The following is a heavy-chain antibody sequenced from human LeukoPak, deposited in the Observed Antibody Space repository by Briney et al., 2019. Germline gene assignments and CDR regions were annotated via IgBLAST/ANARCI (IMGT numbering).Heavy chain of an antibody. D-gene: IGHD5-18*01. V-gene: IGHV3-48*03. Sequence: GGSLRLSCAASGFTFSSYEMNWVRQAPGKGLEWVSYISSSGSTIYYADSVKGRFTISRDNAKNSLYLQMNSLRAEDTAAYYCARDNGYRYGHFDYWGQGTLVTVSS. CDR1: GFTFSSYE. J-gene: IGHJ4*02. CDR3: ARDNGYRYGHFDY. CDR2: ISSSGSTI.